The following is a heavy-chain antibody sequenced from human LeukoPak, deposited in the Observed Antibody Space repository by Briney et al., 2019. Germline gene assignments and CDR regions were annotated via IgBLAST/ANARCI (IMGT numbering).Heavy chain of an antibody. J-gene: IGHJ4*02. Sequence: GASVKVSYKASGGTFSSYAISWVRQAPGQGLEWMGRIIPILGIANYAQKFQGRVTITADKSTSTAYMELSSLRSEDTAVYYCARDSGIAVAEDFDYWGQGTLVTVSS. V-gene: IGHV1-69*04. CDR2: IIPILGIA. D-gene: IGHD6-19*01. CDR3: ARDSGIAVAEDFDY. CDR1: GGTFSSYA.